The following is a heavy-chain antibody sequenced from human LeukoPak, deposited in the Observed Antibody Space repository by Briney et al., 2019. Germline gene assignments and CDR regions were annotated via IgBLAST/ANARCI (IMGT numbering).Heavy chain of an antibody. CDR2: INPSGGSS. CDR1: GYAFTSYY. V-gene: IGHV1-46*01. Sequence: ASVKVSCTASGYAFTSYYVHWVRQAPGQGLEWMGIINPSGGSSTYAQKFQGRVTMTRDTSTSTVYMELSSLRSEDTAVYYCARDVARATPRGAKDWGQGTLVTVSS. CDR3: ARDVARATPRGAKD. D-gene: IGHD1-26*01. J-gene: IGHJ4*02.